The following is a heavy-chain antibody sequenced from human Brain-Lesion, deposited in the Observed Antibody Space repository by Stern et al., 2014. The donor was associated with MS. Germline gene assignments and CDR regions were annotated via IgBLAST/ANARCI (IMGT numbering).Heavy chain of an antibody. Sequence: QVQLVQSGAEVKKPGASVKVSCKVSGYTLTELSMHWVRQAPRKGLEWMGGFDPEDGETIYAQKSQGRVPMTEDTSTDTAYMELSSLRSEDTTVYYCATLSPGAGGNYYRHFDYWGQGTLVTVSS. CDR2: FDPEDGET. J-gene: IGHJ4*02. CDR1: GYTLTELS. CDR3: ATLSPGAGGNYYRHFDY. D-gene: IGHD1-26*01. V-gene: IGHV1-24*01.